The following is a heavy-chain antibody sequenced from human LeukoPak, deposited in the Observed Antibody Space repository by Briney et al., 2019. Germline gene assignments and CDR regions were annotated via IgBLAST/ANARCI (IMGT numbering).Heavy chain of an antibody. CDR2: IYYSGST. Sequence: SETLSLTCTVSGGSNSSYYWSWIRQRPGKGLEWIGYIYYSGSTNYNPSLKSRVTISVDTSKNQFSLKLSSVTAADTAVYYCARGNGFGESIDYWGQGTLVTFSS. J-gene: IGHJ4*02. D-gene: IGHD3-10*01. CDR3: ARGNGFGESIDY. V-gene: IGHV4-59*01. CDR1: GGSNSSYY.